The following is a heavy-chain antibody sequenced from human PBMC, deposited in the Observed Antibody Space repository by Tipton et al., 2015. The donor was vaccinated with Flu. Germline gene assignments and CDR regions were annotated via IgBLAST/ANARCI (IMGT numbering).Heavy chain of an antibody. CDR2: MYHSGST. CDR3: ASDIITPFDY. Sequence: TLSLTCAVSGYSISSGFYWGWIRQPPGKGLEWIGSMYHSGSTYYNPSLKSRVTVSVDTSENQFSLKLSSVTAADTAVYYCASDIITPFDYWGQGTLVTVSS. CDR1: GYSISSGFY. V-gene: IGHV4-38-2*01. D-gene: IGHD5-24*01. J-gene: IGHJ4*02.